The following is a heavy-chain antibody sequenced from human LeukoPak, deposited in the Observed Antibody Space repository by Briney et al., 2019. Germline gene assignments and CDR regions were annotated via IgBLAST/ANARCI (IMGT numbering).Heavy chain of an antibody. D-gene: IGHD3-3*01. CDR2: ISAYNGNT. CDR1: GYTFTSYG. V-gene: IGHV1-18*01. J-gene: IGHJ4*02. CDR3: ARESDFWSGYYRYFDY. Sequence: ASVKVSCKASGYTFTSYGISWVRQAPGQGLEWMGWISAYNGNTNYAQKLQGRVTMTTDTSTSTAYMELRSLRSDDTAVYYCARESDFWSGYYRYFDYWGQGTLVTVSS.